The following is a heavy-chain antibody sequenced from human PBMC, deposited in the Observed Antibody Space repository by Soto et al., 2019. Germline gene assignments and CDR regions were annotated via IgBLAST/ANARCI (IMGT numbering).Heavy chain of an antibody. Sequence: QVQLVESGGGVVQPGRSLRLSCAASGFTFSSYGMHWVRQAPGKGLEWVAVISYDGSNKYYADSVKGRFTISRDNSKNTLYLQMNSLRAEDTAVYYCAKDMIAAAATVGDYYYYGMDVWGQGTTVTVSS. J-gene: IGHJ6*02. CDR3: AKDMIAAAATVGDYYYYGMDV. D-gene: IGHD6-13*01. CDR2: ISYDGSNK. CDR1: GFTFSSYG. V-gene: IGHV3-30*18.